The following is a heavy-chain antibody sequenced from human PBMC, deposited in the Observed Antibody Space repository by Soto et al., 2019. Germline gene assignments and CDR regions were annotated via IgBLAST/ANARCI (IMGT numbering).Heavy chain of an antibody. CDR3: AKGGYSSGWYGYCYYGMDA. J-gene: IGHJ6*02. D-gene: IGHD6-19*01. V-gene: IGHV3-30*18. Sequence: GGSLGLSCAASGFPFSIYGMHLVRQSPGKGLEWVAVISYDGSNKYYADSVKGRSTISRDNSKNTLYLQMNSLRAEDTAVYYCAKGGYSSGWYGYCYYGMDAWGQGTSVTVSS. CDR2: ISYDGSNK. CDR1: GFPFSIYG.